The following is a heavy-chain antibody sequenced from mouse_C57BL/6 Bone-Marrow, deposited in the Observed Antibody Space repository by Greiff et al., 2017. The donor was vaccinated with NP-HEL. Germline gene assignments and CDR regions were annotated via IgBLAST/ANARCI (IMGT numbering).Heavy chain of an antibody. V-gene: IGHV14-2*01. CDR2: IDPEDGET. Sequence: EVQLQQSGAELVKPGASVKLSCTASGFNIKDYYMPWVKQRTEQGLEWIGRIDPEDGETKYAPKFQGKATITADTSSNTAYLQLSSLTSEDTAVDYCARALITTVVATDFDVWGTGTTVTVSS. CDR1: GFNIKDYY. D-gene: IGHD1-1*01. J-gene: IGHJ1*03. CDR3: ARALITTVVATDFDV.